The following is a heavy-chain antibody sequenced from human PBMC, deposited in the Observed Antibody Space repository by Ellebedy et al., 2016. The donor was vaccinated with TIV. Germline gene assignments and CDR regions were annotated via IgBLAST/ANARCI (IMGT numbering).Heavy chain of an antibody. J-gene: IGHJ6*02. CDR3: ARGGGSNGMDV. CDR1: GCTFTSYA. V-gene: IGHV1-69*13. CDR2: IIHIFRTP. D-gene: IGHD3-16*01. Sequence: AASVNVSCKASGCTFTSYAINWVRQVPGQGLEWLGGIIHIFRTPNYAQKFQGTVTITADGSTNTAYMELGRLRSEDTATYYCARGGGSNGMDVWGQGTTVTVSS.